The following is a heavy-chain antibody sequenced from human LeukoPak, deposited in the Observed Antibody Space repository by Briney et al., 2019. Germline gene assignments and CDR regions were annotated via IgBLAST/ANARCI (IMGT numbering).Heavy chain of an antibody. Sequence: ASVKVSCKASGYTFTGYYIHWVRQAPGQGLGWMGWINPHSGGTNYAQKFQGGVTMTRDTSITTAYMELSSLRSDDTAVYYCAGVGDDYGDYGGGNDAFDIWGQGTMVTVSS. CDR3: AGVGDDYGDYGGGNDAFDI. D-gene: IGHD4-17*01. CDR2: INPHSGGT. CDR1: GYTFTGYY. J-gene: IGHJ3*02. V-gene: IGHV1-2*02.